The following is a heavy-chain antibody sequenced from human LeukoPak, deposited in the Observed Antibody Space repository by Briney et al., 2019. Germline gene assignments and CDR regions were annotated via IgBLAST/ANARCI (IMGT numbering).Heavy chain of an antibody. J-gene: IGHJ4*02. CDR3: ARDHLGYCSGGSCYYYFDY. V-gene: IGHV3-64D*06. D-gene: IGHD2-15*01. CDR1: GFTFSSYI. Sequence: GGSLRLSCSASGFTFSSYIMHWVRQAPGKGLEYVSAISSNGGSTYYADSVKGRFTISRDNSKNTLYLQMSSLRGEDTAVYYCARDHLGYCSGGSCYYYFDYWGQGTLVTVSS. CDR2: ISSNGGST.